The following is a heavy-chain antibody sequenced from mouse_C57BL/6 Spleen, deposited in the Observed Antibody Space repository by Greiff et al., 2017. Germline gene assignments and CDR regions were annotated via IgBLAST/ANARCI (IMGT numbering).Heavy chain of an antibody. CDR1: GYTFTSYW. CDR3: AITTVVAPDY. J-gene: IGHJ2*01. Sequence: QVQLKESGAELVKPGASVTMSCKASGYTFTSYWITWVKQRPGQGLEWIGDIYPGSGSTNYNEKFKSKDTLTVDTSSSTAYMQLSSLTSEDSAVYYCAITTVVAPDYWGQGTTLAVSS. CDR2: IYPGSGST. D-gene: IGHD1-1*01. V-gene: IGHV1-55*01.